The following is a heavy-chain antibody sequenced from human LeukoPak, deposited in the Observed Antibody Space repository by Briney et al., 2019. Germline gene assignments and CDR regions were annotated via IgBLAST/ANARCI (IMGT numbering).Heavy chain of an antibody. CDR1: AGSISSGEYY. CDR2: IYYSGRT. D-gene: IGHD3-3*02. V-gene: IGHV4-30-4*08. J-gene: IGHJ3*02. Sequence: PSETLSLTCTVSAGSISSGEYYWSWIRQPPGKGLEWIGYIYYSGRTYYNPSLKSRLAITVDTSKNQFSLKLNSVTAADTAVYYCARQAGGSINAFDIWGQGTMVTVSS. CDR3: ARQAGGSINAFDI.